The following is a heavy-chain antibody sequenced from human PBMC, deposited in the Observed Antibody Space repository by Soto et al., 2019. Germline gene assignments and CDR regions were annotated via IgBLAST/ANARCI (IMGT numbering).Heavy chain of an antibody. CDR3: ARGPDSRSWSKGDFHYGLDV. CDR2: MNPNSGNT. V-gene: IGHV1-8*01. CDR1: GCTFTSYD. J-gene: IGHJ6*02. Sequence: AAVKGSCKASGCTFTSYDMNWVRQATGQGLEWMGGMNPNSGNTGYAQKFQGRVTTTRNTSISTAYMELSRLRSEYTAVYYCARGPDSRSWSKGDFHYGLDVWR. D-gene: IGHD6-13*01.